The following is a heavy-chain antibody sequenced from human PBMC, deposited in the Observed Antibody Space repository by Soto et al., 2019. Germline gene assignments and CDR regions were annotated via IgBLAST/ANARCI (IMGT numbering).Heavy chain of an antibody. V-gene: IGHV5-51*01. CDR3: ARILLCARGGYLVF. Sequence: VETLKLSCNGSGYSFNSYWIGWVRQMPGKGLEWMGIIYPGDSDTRYSPSFQGQVPISADKSISTPYLQWSSLKASDTAMCFCARILLCARGGYLVFWGQGPRGT. CDR2: IYPGDSDT. CDR1: GYSFNSYW. J-gene: IGHJ4*02. D-gene: IGHD2-15*01.